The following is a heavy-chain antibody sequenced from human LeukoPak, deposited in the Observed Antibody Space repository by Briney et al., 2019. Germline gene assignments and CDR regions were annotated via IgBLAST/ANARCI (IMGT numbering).Heavy chain of an antibody. D-gene: IGHD6-19*01. V-gene: IGHV1-8*02. CDR3: ARHGSQWLENWFDP. CDR2: MNPNSGKT. CDR1: GYTFTNYD. Sequence: ASVKVSCKASGYTFTNYDINWVRQATGQGLEWVGFMNPNSGKTVYAQKFQGRVTMSTSISTAYMELSSLKASDTAMYYCARHGSQWLENWFDPWGQGTLVTVSS. J-gene: IGHJ5*02.